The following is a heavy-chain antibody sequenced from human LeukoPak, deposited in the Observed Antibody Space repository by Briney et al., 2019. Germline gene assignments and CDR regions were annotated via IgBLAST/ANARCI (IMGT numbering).Heavy chain of an antibody. Sequence: ASVKVSCKVSGYTLTELSMHWVRHAPGKGLEWMGGFDPEDGETIYAQKFQGRVTVTEDTSTDTAYMELSSLRSEDTAVYYCATDLAVRGFDFDFWGQGTLVTVSS. J-gene: IGHJ4*02. CDR1: GYTLTELS. CDR2: FDPEDGET. CDR3: ATDLAVRGFDFDF. V-gene: IGHV1-24*01.